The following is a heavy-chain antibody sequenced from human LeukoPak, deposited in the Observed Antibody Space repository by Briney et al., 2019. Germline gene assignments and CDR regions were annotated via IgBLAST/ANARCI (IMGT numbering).Heavy chain of an antibody. Sequence: SETLSLTCTVSGGSISSYYWSWIRQPPGKGLEWIGYIYYSGSTNYNPSLKSRVTISVDTSKNQFSLKLSSVTAADTAVYYCASAPYYYYTDVWGKGTTVTISS. CDR3: ASAPYYYYTDV. V-gene: IGHV4-59*01. CDR1: GGSISSYY. CDR2: IYYSGST. J-gene: IGHJ6*03.